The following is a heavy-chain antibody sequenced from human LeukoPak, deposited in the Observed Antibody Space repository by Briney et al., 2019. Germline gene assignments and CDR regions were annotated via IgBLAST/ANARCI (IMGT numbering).Heavy chain of an antibody. J-gene: IGHJ6*02. V-gene: IGHV3-7*01. D-gene: IGHD1-14*01. CDR1: GFSVSHHW. Sequence: GGSLRLSCAASGFSVSHHWLSWVRQAPGKGLGWGANIKKDGSGKYYGDPVEGRFTFSRDNAKNSVYLQMNSVRAEDTAVYYCARGIIGDNYYGLDVWGQGTTVTVSS. CDR3: ARGIIGDNYYGLDV. CDR2: IKKDGSGK.